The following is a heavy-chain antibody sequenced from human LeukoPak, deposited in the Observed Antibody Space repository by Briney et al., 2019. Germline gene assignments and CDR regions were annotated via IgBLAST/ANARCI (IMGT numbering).Heavy chain of an antibody. J-gene: IGHJ4*02. CDR1: EFTFSNYW. CDR2: IYSGGST. D-gene: IGHD5-12*01. CDR3: ARGMGGYGGYDY. V-gene: IGHV3-66*01. Sequence: GGSLRLSCAASEFTFSNYWVSWVRQAPGKGLEWVSVIYSGGSTYYADSVKGRFTISRDNSKNTVYLQMNSLRVEDTAVYYCARGMGGYGGYDYWGQGTLVTVSS.